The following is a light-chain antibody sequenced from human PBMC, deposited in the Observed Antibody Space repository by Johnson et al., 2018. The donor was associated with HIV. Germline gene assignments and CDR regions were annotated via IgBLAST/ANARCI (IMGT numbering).Light chain of an antibody. V-gene: IGLV1-51*02. CDR1: SSNIGNNY. CDR3: GTWDSSLSAGDV. Sequence: QSVLTQPPSVSAAPGQKVTISCSGSSSNIGNNYVSWYQQLPGTAPKLLIYENNKRPSGIPDRFSGSKSGTSATLGITGLQTGDEADYYCGTWDSSLSAGDVFGTATNVTVL. J-gene: IGLJ1*01. CDR2: ENN.